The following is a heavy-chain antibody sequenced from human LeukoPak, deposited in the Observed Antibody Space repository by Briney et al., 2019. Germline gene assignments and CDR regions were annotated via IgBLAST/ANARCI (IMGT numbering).Heavy chain of an antibody. CDR3: ARDPGYYDSSGYPDY. D-gene: IGHD3-22*01. V-gene: IGHV3-33*01. J-gene: IGHJ4*02. CDR2: IWYDGSKK. Sequence: PGGSLRLSCAASGFSFSSYGMHWVRQAPGKGLEWVAVIWYDGSKKYYADSVKGRFIISRDNSRNTLYLQMNSLRAEDTAVYYCARDPGYYDSSGYPDYWGQGTLVTVSS. CDR1: GFSFSSYG.